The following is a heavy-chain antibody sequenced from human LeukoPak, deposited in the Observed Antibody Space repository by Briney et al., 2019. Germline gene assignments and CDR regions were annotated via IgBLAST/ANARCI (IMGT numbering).Heavy chain of an antibody. CDR2: IIPIFGTA. D-gene: IGHD5-18*01. Sequence: SVKVSCKASGGTFSSYAISWVRQAPGQGLEWMGRIIPIFGTANYAQKFQGRVTITTDESTSTAYMELSSLRSEDTAVYYSARDQTGRGYSYGYYAYWGQGTLVTVSS. CDR1: GGTFSSYA. V-gene: IGHV1-69*05. J-gene: IGHJ4*02. CDR3: ARDQTGRGYSYGYYAY.